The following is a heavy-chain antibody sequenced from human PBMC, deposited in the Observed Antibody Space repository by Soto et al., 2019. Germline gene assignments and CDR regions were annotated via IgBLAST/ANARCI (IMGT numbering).Heavy chain of an antibody. CDR3: TADVPTQGDGEFDY. D-gene: IGHD1-26*01. CDR2: IKSRIDGETR. J-gene: IGHJ4*02. V-gene: IGHV3-15*01. CDR1: GFTFSNAW. Sequence: EVQLVESGGGLVKPGGSLRLSCVGSGFTFSNAWMTWVRQAPGKGLEWVGRIKSRIDGETREYAAPVKDRFTISRDDSKNTVYLQVTGLKTEDTAIYYCTADVPTQGDGEFDYWGQGTLIAVSS.